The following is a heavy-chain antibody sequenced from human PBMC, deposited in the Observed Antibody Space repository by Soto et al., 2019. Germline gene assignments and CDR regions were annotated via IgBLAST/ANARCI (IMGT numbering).Heavy chain of an antibody. V-gene: IGHV1-46*04. J-gene: IGHJ4*02. Sequence: GASVKVSCKASGYTFTSYYMHWVRQAPGQGLEWMGIINPSGGSTHYPDSVKGRFTISKDTSNNVLYLEMNSLRADDTAVYFCVKGAWLDYWGQGNMVNVS. CDR1: GYTFTSYY. CDR2: INPSGGST. CDR3: VKGAWLDY.